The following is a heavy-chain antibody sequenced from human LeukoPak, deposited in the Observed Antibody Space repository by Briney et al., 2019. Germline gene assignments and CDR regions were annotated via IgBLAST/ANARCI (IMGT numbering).Heavy chain of an antibody. V-gene: IGHV3-7*01. CDR2: IKQDGSEK. CDR3: ARVRVVVPAAIFGYFDY. Sequence: GGSLRLSCAASGFTFSSYWMSWVRQAPGKGLEWVANIKQDGSEKYYVDSVKGRFTISRDNAKNSLYLQMNSLRAEDTAVYYCARVRVVVPAAIFGYFDYWGQGTLVTVSS. D-gene: IGHD2-2*02. J-gene: IGHJ4*02. CDR1: GFTFSSYW.